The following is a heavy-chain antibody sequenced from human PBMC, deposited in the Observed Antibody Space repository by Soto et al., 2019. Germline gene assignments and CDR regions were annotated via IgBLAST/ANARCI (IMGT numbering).Heavy chain of an antibody. D-gene: IGHD3-10*01. Sequence: QVQLQQWGAGLLKPSETLSLTCAVYGGSFSGYYWSWIRQPPGKGLEWIGEINHSGSTNYNPSLKSLVTISVDTSKNQFSLKLSSVPAADTAVYYCARITMERTYYFDYWGQGTLVTVSS. V-gene: IGHV4-34*01. CDR2: INHSGST. J-gene: IGHJ4*02. CDR3: ARITMERTYYFDY. CDR1: GGSFSGYY.